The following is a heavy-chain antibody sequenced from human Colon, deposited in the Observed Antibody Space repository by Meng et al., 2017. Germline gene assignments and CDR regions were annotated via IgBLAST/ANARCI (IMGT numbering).Heavy chain of an antibody. J-gene: IGHJ3*02. CDR2: SKSMTDGGTI. V-gene: IGHV3-15*01. CDR1: GFTFSNAW. D-gene: IGHD1-26*01. Sequence: GESLKISCAASGFTFSNAWMNWVRQAPGKGLEWVGRSKSMTDGGTIDYAAPVKGRFSISRDDSKNTLYLQMNSLKTEDTAVYYCTTDREWEVHFSLFFDIWGQGTMVTVSS. CDR3: TTDREWEVHFSLFFDI.